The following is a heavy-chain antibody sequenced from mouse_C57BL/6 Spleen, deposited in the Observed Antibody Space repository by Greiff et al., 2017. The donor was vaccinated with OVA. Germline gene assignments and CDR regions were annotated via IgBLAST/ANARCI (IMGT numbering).Heavy chain of an antibody. Sequence: QVQLQQPGAELVKPGASVKLSCKASGYTFTSYWMQWVKQRPGQGLEWIGEIDPSDSYTNYNQKFKGKATLTVDTSSSTAYMQLSSLTSEDSAVYYCYWYFDVWGTGTTVTVSS. J-gene: IGHJ1*03. V-gene: IGHV1-50*01. CDR1: GYTFTSYW. CDR3: YWYFDV. CDR2: IDPSDSYT.